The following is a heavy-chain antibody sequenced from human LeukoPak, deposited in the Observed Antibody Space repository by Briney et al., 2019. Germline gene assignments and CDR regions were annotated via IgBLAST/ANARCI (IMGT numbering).Heavy chain of an antibody. CDR1: GFTFSSYA. CDR2: ISYDGSNK. CDR3: ARGGYYYGSGPSDY. Sequence: GGSLRLSCAASGFTFSSYAMHWVRQAPGKGLEWVAVISYDGSNKYYADSVKGRFTISRDNSKNTLYLQMNSLRAEDTAVYYCARGGYYYGSGPSDYWGQGTLVTVSS. D-gene: IGHD3-10*01. V-gene: IGHV3-30*14. J-gene: IGHJ4*02.